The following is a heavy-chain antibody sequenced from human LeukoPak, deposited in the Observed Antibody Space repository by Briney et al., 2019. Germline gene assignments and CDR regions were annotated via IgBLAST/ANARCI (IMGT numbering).Heavy chain of an antibody. CDR2: ISGSGGST. V-gene: IGHV3-23*01. J-gene: IGHJ4*02. CDR3: ARRGYNYGQFDL. Sequence: GGSLRLSCAASGFTFSSYAMSWVRQAPGKGLEWVSAISGSGGSTYYADSVKGRFTVFRDTSRSTLHLQMNNLRAEDTALYYCARRGYNYGQFDLWGPGTLVTVSS. CDR1: GFTFSSYA. D-gene: IGHD5-18*01.